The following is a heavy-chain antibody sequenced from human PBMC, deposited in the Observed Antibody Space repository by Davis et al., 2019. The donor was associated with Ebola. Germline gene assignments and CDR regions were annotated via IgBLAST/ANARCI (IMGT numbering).Heavy chain of an antibody. J-gene: IGHJ4*02. CDR3: AREGRYSGSYPLDY. V-gene: IGHV3-64*01. CDR1: GFTFSSYA. CDR2: ISSNGGST. D-gene: IGHD1-26*01. Sequence: GESLKISCAASGFTFSSYAMHWVRQAPGKGLEYVSAISSNGGSTYYANSVKGRFTISRDNSKNTLYLQMGSLRAEDTAVYYCAREGRYSGSYPLDYWGQGTLVTVSS.